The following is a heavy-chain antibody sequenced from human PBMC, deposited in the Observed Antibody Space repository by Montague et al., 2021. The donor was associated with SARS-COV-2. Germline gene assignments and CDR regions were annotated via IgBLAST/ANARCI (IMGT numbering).Heavy chain of an antibody. J-gene: IGHJ6*02. CDR3: ARVRYYGSGTSLGMDV. CDR1: GGSFGGYY. D-gene: IGHD3-10*01. Sequence: SETLSLTCAVYGGSFGGYYWSWIRQPPGKGLEWIGEIHHSGSTNYNPSLESRVTISVDTSKNQFSLKLSSVTAADTAAYYCARVRYYGSGTSLGMDVWGQGTTVTVSS. CDR2: IHHSGST. V-gene: IGHV4-34*01.